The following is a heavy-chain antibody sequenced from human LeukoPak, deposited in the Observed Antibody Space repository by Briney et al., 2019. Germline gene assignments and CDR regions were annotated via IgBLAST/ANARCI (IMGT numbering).Heavy chain of an antibody. CDR1: GGSISSYY. CDR2: IYTSGST. Sequence: KPSETLSLTYTVSGGSISSYYWSWIRQPAGKGLEWIGRIYTSGSTNYNPSLKSRVTMSVDTSKNQFSLKLSSVTAADTAVYYCARLESELSVGYNWFDPWGQGTLVTVSS. J-gene: IGHJ5*02. V-gene: IGHV4-4*07. D-gene: IGHD1-14*01. CDR3: ARLESELSVGYNWFDP.